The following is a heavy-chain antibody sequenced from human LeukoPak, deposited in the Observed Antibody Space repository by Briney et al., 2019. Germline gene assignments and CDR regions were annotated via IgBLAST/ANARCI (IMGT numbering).Heavy chain of an antibody. CDR2: ISSSSSYI. Sequence: GGSLRLSCAASGFTFSSYSMNWVRQAPGKGLEWVSSISSSSSYIYCADSVKGRFTISRDNAKNSLYLQMNSLRAEDTAVYYCARDGFTYYYGSGRRYYFDYWGQGTLVTVSS. CDR1: GFTFSSYS. V-gene: IGHV3-21*01. D-gene: IGHD3-10*01. CDR3: ARDGFTYYYGSGRRYYFDY. J-gene: IGHJ4*02.